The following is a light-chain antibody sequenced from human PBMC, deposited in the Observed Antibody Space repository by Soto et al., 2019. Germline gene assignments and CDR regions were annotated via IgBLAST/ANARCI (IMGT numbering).Light chain of an antibody. CDR1: SSDVGSYNF. CDR2: DVA. V-gene: IGLV2-11*01. Sequence: QSARTQPRSVSGSPGQSVTISCTGTSSDVGSYNFVSWHQQHPGKAPKLMIYDVAKRPSGVPDRFSGSKSGNTASLTISGLQAEDEADYYCCTFAGRYSYVFGSGTKVTVL. CDR3: CTFAGRYSYV. J-gene: IGLJ1*01.